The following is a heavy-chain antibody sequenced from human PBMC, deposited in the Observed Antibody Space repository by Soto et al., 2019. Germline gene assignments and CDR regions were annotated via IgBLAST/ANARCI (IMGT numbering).Heavy chain of an antibody. CDR2: INPNSGGT. CDR3: ARRKGDYYDSSGYHYYFDY. V-gene: IGHV1-2*02. D-gene: IGHD3-22*01. CDR1: GYTFTDYY. Sequence: QVQLVQSGAAVKQPGASVKVSCKASGYTFTDYYVHWVRQAPGQGLEWMGWINPNSGGTKSAQKFQGRVTMTRDTSISTAYMELSRLRSDDTAVYYCARRKGDYYDSSGYHYYFDYWGQGTLVTVSS. J-gene: IGHJ4*02.